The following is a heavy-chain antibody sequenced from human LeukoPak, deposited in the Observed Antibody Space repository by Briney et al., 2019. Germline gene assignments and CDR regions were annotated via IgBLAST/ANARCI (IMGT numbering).Heavy chain of an antibody. CDR2: ISGSGGST. J-gene: IGHJ4*02. Sequence: PGGSLRLSCAASGFTFSNYAMNWVRQAPGRGLEWVSAISGSGGSTYYADSVKGRFTISRDNSKNTLYLQMNSLRAEDTAVYYCARGDYYDSSGYYLGYFDYWGQGTLVTVSS. V-gene: IGHV3-23*01. D-gene: IGHD3-22*01. CDR1: GFTFSNYA. CDR3: ARGDYYDSSGYYLGYFDY.